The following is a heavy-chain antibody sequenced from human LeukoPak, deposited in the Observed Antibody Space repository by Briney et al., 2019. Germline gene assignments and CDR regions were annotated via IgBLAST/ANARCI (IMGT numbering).Heavy chain of an antibody. J-gene: IGHJ4*02. CDR1: GFTFSSYS. CDR3: AKDPLITMIVVVTYFDY. Sequence: GGSLRLSCAASGFTFSSYSMNWVRQAPGKGLEWVSYIGSSSRSIYYADSVKGRFTISRDNAKNSLYLQMNSLRAEDTAVYYCAKDPLITMIVVVTYFDYWGQGTLVTVSS. CDR2: IGSSSRSI. D-gene: IGHD3-22*01. V-gene: IGHV3-48*01.